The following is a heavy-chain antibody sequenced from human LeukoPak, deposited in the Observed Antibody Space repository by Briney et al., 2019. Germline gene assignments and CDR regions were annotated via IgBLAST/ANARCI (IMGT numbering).Heavy chain of an antibody. Sequence: PARSLRLSCAASGFTFSSYCMHWVRQAPGKVLGWVAFIRYVGNNKYYADSVKGRFTISRDTSKNTLYLQMNSLTPEDTAVYYCAKDLGIAAALPYDYFDYWGQGTLVTVSS. CDR2: IRYVGNNK. CDR1: GFTFSSYC. J-gene: IGHJ4*02. CDR3: AKDLGIAAALPYDYFDY. D-gene: IGHD6-13*01. V-gene: IGHV3-30*02.